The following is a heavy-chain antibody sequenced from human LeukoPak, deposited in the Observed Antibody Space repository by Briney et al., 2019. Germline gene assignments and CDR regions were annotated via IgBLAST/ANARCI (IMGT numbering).Heavy chain of an antibody. CDR2: VSGGTT. V-gene: IGHV3-23*01. Sequence: GGSLRLSCAASGFTISSYGMSWVRQAPGKGLEWVSSVSGGTTYYADSVKGRFTISRDNSKNTVSLQMNSLRAADTAVYYCAKSVYGSGNYWGQGTLVTVSS. CDR1: GFTISSYG. J-gene: IGHJ4*02. D-gene: IGHD3-10*01. CDR3: AKSVYGSGNY.